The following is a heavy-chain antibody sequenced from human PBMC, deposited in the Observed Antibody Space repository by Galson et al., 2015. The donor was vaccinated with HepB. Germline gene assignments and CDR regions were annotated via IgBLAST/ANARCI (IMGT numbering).Heavy chain of an antibody. V-gene: IGHV1-3*01. D-gene: IGHD2-2*01. CDR1: GYTFTSYA. CDR2: INAGNGNT. Sequence: SVKVSCKASGYTFTSYAMHWVRQAPGQRLEWMGWINAGNGNTKYSQKFQGRVTITRDTSASTAYMELSSLRSEDTAVYYCARVSTRGPYCSSTSCRYSKSSPFDYWGQGTLVTVSS. J-gene: IGHJ4*02. CDR3: ARVSTRGPYCSSTSCRYSKSSPFDY.